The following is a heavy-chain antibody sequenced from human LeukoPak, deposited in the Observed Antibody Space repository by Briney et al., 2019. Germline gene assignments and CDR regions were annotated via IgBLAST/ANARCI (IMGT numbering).Heavy chain of an antibody. J-gene: IGHJ5*02. D-gene: IGHD3-10*01. Sequence: SETLSLTCTVSGGSISSYYWSWIRQPAGKGLEWIGRIYTSGSTNYNPSLKSRVTMSVDTSKNQFSLKLSSVTAADTAVYYCARTGGGGITMVRGADWFDPWGQGTLVTVSS. V-gene: IGHV4-4*07. CDR2: IYTSGST. CDR1: GGSISSYY. CDR3: ARTGGGGITMVRGADWFDP.